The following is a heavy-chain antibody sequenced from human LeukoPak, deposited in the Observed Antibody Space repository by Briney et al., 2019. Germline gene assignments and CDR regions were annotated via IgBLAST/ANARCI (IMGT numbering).Heavy chain of an antibody. Sequence: SETPFLTCAVYGGSFSGYYWSWIRQPPGKGLEWIGEINHSGSTNYNPSLKSRVTISVDTSKNQFSLKLSSVTAADTAVYYCARGHYDILTGYYNKWRYYFDYWGQGTLVTVSS. CDR3: ARGHYDILTGYYNKWRYYFDY. D-gene: IGHD3-9*01. J-gene: IGHJ4*02. CDR1: GGSFSGYY. CDR2: INHSGST. V-gene: IGHV4-34*01.